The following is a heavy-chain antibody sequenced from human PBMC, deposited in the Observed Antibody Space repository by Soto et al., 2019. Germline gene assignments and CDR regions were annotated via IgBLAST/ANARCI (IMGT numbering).Heavy chain of an antibody. Sequence: SVKVSCKASGGTFSSYAIGWVRQAPGQGLEWMGGIIPIFGTANYAQKFQGRDTITADKSTSTAYMELSSLRSEDTAVYYCARGAVLRFLEWLPGPFYYYYGMDVWGQGTTVTVSS. J-gene: IGHJ6*02. V-gene: IGHV1-69*06. CDR3: ARGAVLRFLEWLPGPFYYYYGMDV. CDR1: GGTFSSYA. CDR2: IIPIFGTA. D-gene: IGHD3-3*01.